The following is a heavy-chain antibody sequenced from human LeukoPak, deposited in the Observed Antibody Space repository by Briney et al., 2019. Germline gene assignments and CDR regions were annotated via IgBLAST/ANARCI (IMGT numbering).Heavy chain of an antibody. Sequence: PGGSLRLSCAASGFTFSSYWMHWVRQAPGKGLVWVSRINSDGSSTSYADSVKGRFTISRDNAKNTLYLQMNSLRAEDTAVYYCAREFYYGSGSSKFDPWGQGTLVTVSS. J-gene: IGHJ5*02. CDR1: GFTFSSYW. CDR3: AREFYYGSGSSKFDP. D-gene: IGHD3-10*01. V-gene: IGHV3-74*01. CDR2: INSDGSST.